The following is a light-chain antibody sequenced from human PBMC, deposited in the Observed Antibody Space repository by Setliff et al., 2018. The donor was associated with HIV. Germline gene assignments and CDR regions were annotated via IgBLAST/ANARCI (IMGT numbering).Light chain of an antibody. CDR2: EVS. Sequence: SVLTQPASVSGSPGQSITISCSGTRSDVGDYNFVSWYQQYPGRAPKLLIYEVSNRPSGVSARFAGSKFGNTASLTLSGLQDEDEAYYYCCSYRSSDTLGFGGGTKVTVL. V-gene: IGLV2-14*03. J-gene: IGLJ2*01. CDR3: CSYRSSDTLG. CDR1: RSDVGDYNF.